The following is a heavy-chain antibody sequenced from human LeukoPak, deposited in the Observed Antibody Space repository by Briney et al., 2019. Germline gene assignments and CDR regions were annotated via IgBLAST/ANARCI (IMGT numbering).Heavy chain of an antibody. CDR2: IYYSGST. D-gene: IGHD3-10*01. CDR3: ASHYGSGFDY. V-gene: IGHV4-59*01. CDR1: VGSISSYY. J-gene: IGHJ4*02. Sequence: SETLSLTCTVSVGSISSYYWSWIRQPPGKGLEWIGYIYYSGSTNSNPSLKSRVTISIDTSKNQFSLELSSVTAADTAMYYCASHYGSGFDYWGQGTLVTVSS.